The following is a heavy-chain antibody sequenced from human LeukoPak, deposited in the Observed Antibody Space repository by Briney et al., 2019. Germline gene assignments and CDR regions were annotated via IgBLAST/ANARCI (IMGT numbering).Heavy chain of an antibody. J-gene: IGHJ3*02. V-gene: IGHV4-39*07. CDR2: IYYSGST. D-gene: IGHD3-22*01. Sequence: SETLSLTCTVSGGSISSSSYYWGWIRQPPGKGLEWIGSIYYSGSTYYNPSLKSRLTISVDTSKNQFSLKLSSVTAADTAVYYCARDFYDTSTYYYVDAFDIWGQGTMVTVSS. CDR3: ARDFYDTSTYYYVDAFDI. CDR1: GGSISSSSYY.